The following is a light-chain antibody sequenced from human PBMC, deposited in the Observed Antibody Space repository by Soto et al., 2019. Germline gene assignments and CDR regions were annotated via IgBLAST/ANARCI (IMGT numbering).Light chain of an antibody. CDR3: QSYDSSLSGVV. Sequence: QSVLTQPPSVSGAPGQRVTISCTGSSSNIGAGYDVHWYQQLPGTAPKLLIYGNSNRPSGVPDRFSGSKSGTSASLAITGLHAEDEAYYYCQSYDSSLSGVVFGGGTQLTVL. CDR2: GNS. CDR1: SSNIGAGYD. V-gene: IGLV1-40*01. J-gene: IGLJ2*01.